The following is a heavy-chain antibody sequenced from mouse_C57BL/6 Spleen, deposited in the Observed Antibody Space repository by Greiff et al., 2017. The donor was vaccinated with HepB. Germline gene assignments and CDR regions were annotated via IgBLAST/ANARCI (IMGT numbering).Heavy chain of an antibody. D-gene: IGHD2-3*01. V-gene: IGHV1-55*01. Sequence: QVQLQQPGAELVKPGASVKMSCKASGYTFTSYWITWVKQRPGQGLEWIGDIYPGSGSTNYNEKFKSKATLTVDTSSSTAYMQLSSLTSEDSAVYDCARYGYYGDYAMDYWGQGTSVTVSS. CDR1: GYTFTSYW. CDR3: ARYGYYGDYAMDY. J-gene: IGHJ4*01. CDR2: IYPGSGST.